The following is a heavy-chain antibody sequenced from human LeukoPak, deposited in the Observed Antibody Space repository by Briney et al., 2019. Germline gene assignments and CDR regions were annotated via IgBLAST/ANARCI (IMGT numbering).Heavy chain of an antibody. CDR2: IKHDGSEK. CDR3: AKDPRDSSGY. J-gene: IGHJ4*02. V-gene: IGHV3-7*03. CDR1: GFTFSSYW. Sequence: PGGSLRLSCAASGFTFSSYWMSWVRQAPGKGLEWVANIKHDGSEKYYVDSVKGRFTISRDNAKDSLYLQLNSLRAEDTAVYYCAKDPRDSSGYWGQGTLVTVSS. D-gene: IGHD3-22*01.